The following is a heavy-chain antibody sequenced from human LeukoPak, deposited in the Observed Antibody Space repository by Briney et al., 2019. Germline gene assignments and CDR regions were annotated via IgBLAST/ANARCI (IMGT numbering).Heavy chain of an antibody. Sequence: SQTLSLTCTVSGGSISSGTDYWSWIRQPAGKGLEWIGRIQTSGSTNYNPSLKSRVTISVDTSKNQFSLSLSSVTAADTAVYYCARTSRSAVAGTGYYYFYLDVWGRGTTVTVS. CDR2: IQTSGST. V-gene: IGHV4-61*02. CDR3: ARTSRSAVAGTGYYYFYLDV. D-gene: IGHD6-19*01. J-gene: IGHJ6*03. CDR1: GGSISSGTDY.